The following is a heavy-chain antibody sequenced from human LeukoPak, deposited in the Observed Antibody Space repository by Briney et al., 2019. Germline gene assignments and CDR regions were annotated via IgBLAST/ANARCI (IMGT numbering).Heavy chain of an antibody. D-gene: IGHD3-3*01. CDR3: VKEYHSRGFGAYFDY. V-gene: IGHV3-21*01. CDR2: ISSSSSYI. CDR1: GFTFSSYS. J-gene: IGHJ4*02. Sequence: GGSLRLSCAASGFTFSSYSMNWVRQAPGKGLEWVSSISSSSSYIYYADSVKGRFTISRDNSINTVDLQMNSLRAEDTAVYYCVKEYHSRGFGAYFDYWGQGTLVTVSS.